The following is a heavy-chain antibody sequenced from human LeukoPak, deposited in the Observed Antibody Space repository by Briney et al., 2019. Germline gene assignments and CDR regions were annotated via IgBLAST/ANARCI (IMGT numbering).Heavy chain of an antibody. V-gene: IGHV3-23*01. J-gene: IGHJ4*02. Sequence: GGSLRLSCAASGFTFGSYGMSWVRQAPGKGPEWVSVISGSALSTYRADSVKGRFTISRDSSKNTLYLQMNSLRAEDTAVYYCAKGEAYCGGACYPDWGQGTLVTVSS. CDR2: ISGSALST. D-gene: IGHD2-21*02. CDR3: AKGEAYCGGACYPD. CDR1: GFTFGSYG.